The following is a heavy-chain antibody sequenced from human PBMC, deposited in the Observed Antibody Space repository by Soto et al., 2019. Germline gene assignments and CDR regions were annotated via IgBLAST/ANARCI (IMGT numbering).Heavy chain of an antibody. CDR2: ISGSGGST. J-gene: IGHJ1*01. V-gene: IGHV3-23*01. CDR3: AKQGEAAEYFQH. Sequence: EVQLLESGGGLVQPGGSLRLSCAASGFTFSSYAMSWVRQAPGNGLEWVSAISGSGGSTYYADSVKGRFTISRDNSKNTLYLQMNSLRAEDTAVYYCAKQGEAAEYFQHWGQGTLVTVSS. CDR1: GFTFSSYA.